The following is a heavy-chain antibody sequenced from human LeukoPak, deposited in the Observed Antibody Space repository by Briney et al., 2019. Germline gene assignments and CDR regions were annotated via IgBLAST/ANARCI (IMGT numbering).Heavy chain of an antibody. J-gene: IGHJ6*02. CDR2: INHSGST. CDR3: AKRRYYYYGSGSYWWYYGMDV. CDR1: GGSFSDYY. D-gene: IGHD3-10*01. Sequence: SETLSLTCAVYGGSFSDYYWSWIRQPPGKGLEWIGEINHSGSTNYNPSLKSRVTISVDTSKNQFSLKLSCVTPADTAVYYCAKRRYYYYGSGSYWWYYGMDVWGQGTTITVSS. V-gene: IGHV4-34*01.